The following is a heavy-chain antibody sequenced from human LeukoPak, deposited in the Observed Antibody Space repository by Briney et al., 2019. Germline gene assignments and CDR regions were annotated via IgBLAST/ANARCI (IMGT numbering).Heavy chain of an antibody. CDR3: ARGGYSGSYWPEHFQH. D-gene: IGHD1-26*01. CDR1: GGTFSSYA. CDR2: IIPIFGTA. Sequence: SVKVSCKASGGTFSSYAISWVRQAPGQGLEWMGGIIPIFGTANYAQKFQGRVTITADESTSTAYMELSSLRSEDTAVYYCARGGYSGSYWPEHFQHWGQGTLVTVSS. V-gene: IGHV1-69*13. J-gene: IGHJ1*01.